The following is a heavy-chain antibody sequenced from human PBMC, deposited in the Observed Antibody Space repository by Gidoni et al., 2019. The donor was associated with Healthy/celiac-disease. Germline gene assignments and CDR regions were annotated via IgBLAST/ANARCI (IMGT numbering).Heavy chain of an antibody. J-gene: IGHJ5*02. D-gene: IGHD3-10*01. CDR2: ISSSGSTI. Sequence: EVQLVESGGGLVQPGGSLRLSCAASGFTFSSYEMNWVRQAPGKGLEWVSYISSSGSTIYYADSVKGRFTISRDNAKNSLYLQMNSLRAEDTAVYYCARVLVYDDKLGVDWFDPWGQGTLVTVSS. CDR3: ARVLVYDDKLGVDWFDP. V-gene: IGHV3-48*03. CDR1: GFTFSSYE.